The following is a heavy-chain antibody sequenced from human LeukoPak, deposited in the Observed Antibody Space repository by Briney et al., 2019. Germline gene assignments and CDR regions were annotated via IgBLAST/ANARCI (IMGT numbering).Heavy chain of an antibody. CDR2: IITIFGTA. J-gene: IGHJ5*02. Sequence: SVKVSCKASGGTFSSYAISWVRQAPGQGDEWMGGIITIFGTANYAQKFQGRVTNNTDEYRSTAYMALSSLRPEDTAVYYCARAQTQLWKVWFDPWGQGTLVTVSS. CDR3: ARAQTQLWKVWFDP. D-gene: IGHD5-18*01. CDR1: GGTFSSYA. V-gene: IGHV1-69*05.